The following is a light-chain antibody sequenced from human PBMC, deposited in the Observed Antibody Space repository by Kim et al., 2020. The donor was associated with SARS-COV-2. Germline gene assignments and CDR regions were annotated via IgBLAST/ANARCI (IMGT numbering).Light chain of an antibody. Sequence: QRVTISCSGSTYNIGSNYVYWYQQFPGTAPKLLIYQNNQRPSGVPARFSGSKSGTSASLAISGLRSEDEADYYCAAFDDSMNGHVVFGGGTKVTVL. J-gene: IGLJ2*01. CDR3: AAFDDSMNGHVV. CDR2: QNN. CDR1: TYNIGSNY. V-gene: IGLV1-47*01.